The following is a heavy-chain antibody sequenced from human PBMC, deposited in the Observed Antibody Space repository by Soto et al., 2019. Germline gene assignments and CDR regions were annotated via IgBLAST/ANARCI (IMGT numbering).Heavy chain of an antibody. V-gene: IGHV1-3*01. CDR3: ARDRNYDSSGYYAY. CDR1: GYIFTRHV. CDR2: IDPGNGNT. J-gene: IGHJ4*02. D-gene: IGHD3-22*01. Sequence: ASVKVSCKASGYIFTRHVMHWVRQAPGQRLEWMGWIDPGNGNTKYSRNLQGRVTITTDTSASTAYMELSSLRSEDTAVYVCARDRNYDSSGYYAYWGQGTLVTVSS.